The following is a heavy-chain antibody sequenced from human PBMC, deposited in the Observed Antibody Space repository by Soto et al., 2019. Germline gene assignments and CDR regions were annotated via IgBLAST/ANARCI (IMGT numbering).Heavy chain of an antibody. J-gene: IGHJ4*02. Sequence: GGSLRLSCEGSGFTSSSYVMHWVRQAPGKGLEWVALISFDGSKKNYADSVKGRFTISRDNSKNMMYLQMNSLRPEDTAVYYCARGVFYSCGSIVYPPDSWGREPLFTASS. CDR2: ISFDGSKK. V-gene: IGHV3-30-3*01. CDR1: GFTSSSYV. CDR3: ARGVFYSCGSIVYPPDS. D-gene: IGHD3-22*01.